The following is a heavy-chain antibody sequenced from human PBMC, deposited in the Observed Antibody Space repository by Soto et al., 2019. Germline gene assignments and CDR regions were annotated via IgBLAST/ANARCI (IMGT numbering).Heavy chain of an antibody. D-gene: IGHD3-10*01. V-gene: IGHV3-30*03. CDR1: DFDFSSYG. CDR3: ARDSGWPILNFDN. J-gene: IGHJ4*02. Sequence: XESLRLSCAASDFDFSSYGIHWVRQAPGKGLEWVAASSYDGRETFYADSAKGRFTVSKEMSKNTAFLQMNALRHEDTAVYFCARDSGWPILNFDNWGQGTPVTVSS. CDR2: SSYDGRET.